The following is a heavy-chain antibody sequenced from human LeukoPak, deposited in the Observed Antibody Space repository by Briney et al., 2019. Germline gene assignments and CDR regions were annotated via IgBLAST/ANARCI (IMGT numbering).Heavy chain of an antibody. Sequence: SETLSLTCAVYGGSFSGYYWSWIRQPPGKGLEWVGEINHSGSTNYNPSLKSRVTISVDTSKSQFSLKLSSVTAADTAVYYCARPIVVVPLRAFDIWGQGTMVTVSS. J-gene: IGHJ3*02. CDR2: INHSGST. V-gene: IGHV4-34*01. CDR3: ARPIVVVPLRAFDI. CDR1: GGSFSGYY. D-gene: IGHD2-21*01.